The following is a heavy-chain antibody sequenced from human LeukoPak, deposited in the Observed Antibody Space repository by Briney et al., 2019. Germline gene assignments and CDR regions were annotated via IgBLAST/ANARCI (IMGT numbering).Heavy chain of an antibody. V-gene: IGHV4-34*01. D-gene: IGHD2-8*01. CDR1: GGSFSGYY. CDR3: ASTTTLLKSNWFDP. J-gene: IGHJ5*02. CDR2: INHSGST. Sequence: PSETLSLTCAVYGGSFSGYYWSWIRQPPGKGLEWIGDINHSGSTNYNPSLKSRVTISVDTSKNQFSLKLSSVTAADTAVYYCASTTTLLKSNWFDPWGQGTLVTVSS.